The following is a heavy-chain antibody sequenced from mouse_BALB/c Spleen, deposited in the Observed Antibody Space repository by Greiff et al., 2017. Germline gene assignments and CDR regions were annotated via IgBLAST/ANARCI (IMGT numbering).Heavy chain of an antibody. V-gene: IGHV5-9*03. Sequence: EVHLVESGGGLVKPGGSLKLSCAASGFTFSSYTMSWVRQTPEKRLEWVATISSGGGNTYYPDSVKGRFTISRDNAKNNLYLQMSSLRSEDTALYYCARHGNYVYWGQGTLVTVSA. CDR1: GFTFSSYT. CDR2: ISSGGGNT. D-gene: IGHD2-1*01. CDR3: ARHGNYVY. J-gene: IGHJ3*01.